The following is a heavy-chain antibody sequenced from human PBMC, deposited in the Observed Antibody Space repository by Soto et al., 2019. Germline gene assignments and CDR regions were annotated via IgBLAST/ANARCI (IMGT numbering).Heavy chain of an antibody. CDR3: ARQGADYYDSSGYYYADYYYGMDV. J-gene: IGHJ6*02. Sequence: GESLKIFGKVSGFSFTIYWIGWVRQMPGKGLAWMGIIYPGDSDTRYSPSFQGQVTISADKSISTAYLQWSSLKASDTAMYYCARQGADYYDSSGYYYADYYYGMDVWGQGTTVTVSS. D-gene: IGHD3-22*01. CDR2: IYPGDSDT. CDR1: GFSFTIYW. V-gene: IGHV5-51*01.